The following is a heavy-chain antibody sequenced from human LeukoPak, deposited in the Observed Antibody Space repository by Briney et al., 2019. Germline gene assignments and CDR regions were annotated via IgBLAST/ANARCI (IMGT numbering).Heavy chain of an antibody. Sequence: GGSLRLSCAASGFTFSSYAMSWVRQAPGKGLEWVSAISGSGGSTYYADSVKGRFTISRDNSKDTLYLQMNSLRAEDTAVYYCAKYWAQWELLGGYDYWGQGTLVTVSS. CDR2: ISGSGGST. CDR3: AKYWAQWELLGGYDY. J-gene: IGHJ4*02. CDR1: GFTFSSYA. V-gene: IGHV3-23*01. D-gene: IGHD1-26*01.